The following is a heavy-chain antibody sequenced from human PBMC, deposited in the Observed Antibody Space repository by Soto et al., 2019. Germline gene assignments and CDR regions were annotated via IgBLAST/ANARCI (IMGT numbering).Heavy chain of an antibody. CDR3: ARDDNSGSYGFDP. Sequence: KPSETLSLTCTVSGGSVSSGIYYWIWIRQPPGKGLEWIGYIYYSGSTNYNPSLKSRVTISVDTSKNQFSLKLSSVTAADTAVYYCARDDNSGSYGFDPWGQGTLVTAPQ. D-gene: IGHD1-26*01. CDR1: GGSVSSGIYY. J-gene: IGHJ5*02. V-gene: IGHV4-61*01. CDR2: IYYSGST.